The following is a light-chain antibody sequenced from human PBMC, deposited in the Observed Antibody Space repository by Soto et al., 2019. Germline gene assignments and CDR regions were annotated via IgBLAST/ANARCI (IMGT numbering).Light chain of an antibody. CDR3: QQYGSSLFT. J-gene: IGKJ2*01. V-gene: IGKV3-20*01. CDR1: QSVTSSY. CDR2: GAS. Sequence: ETVFTQSPGTLSLSPGETGTLSCRASQSVTSSYLAWYQQKPDQAPRLLIYGASNRATGIPDRFSGSGSGTFFSLTISRMEPEDFAVYSCQQYGSSLFTFGQGTKLEIK.